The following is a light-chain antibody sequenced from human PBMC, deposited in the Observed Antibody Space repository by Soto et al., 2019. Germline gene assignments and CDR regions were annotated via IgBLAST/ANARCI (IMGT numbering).Light chain of an antibody. CDR2: GTG. CDR3: QQYGGSPGALT. V-gene: IGKV3-20*01. J-gene: IGKJ4*01. CDR1: QSVSSSY. Sequence: EIVLTQSPATLYLSPGERATLSSRASQSVSSSYLAWYQQKPGQSPRLPIYGTGTGGIGVPDRFSGSGSGTDFPLTISRLEPEDFAVYYCQQYGGSPGALTFGGRTNVEI.